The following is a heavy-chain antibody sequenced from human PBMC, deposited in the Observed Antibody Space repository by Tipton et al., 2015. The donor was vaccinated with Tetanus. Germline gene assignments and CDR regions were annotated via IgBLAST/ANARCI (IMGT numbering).Heavy chain of an antibody. CDR1: GFDFRSDW. Sequence: SLRLSCAASGFDFRSDWMTWVRQAPGKGLEWVANIKQDGNEKYHVDSVKGRFTISRDNGKNLLYLQMNSLKVEDTAVYYCAREDGGPTLDYFDSWGQGALVIVSS. J-gene: IGHJ4*02. CDR2: IKQDGNEK. CDR3: AREDGGPTLDYFDS. V-gene: IGHV3-7*01. D-gene: IGHD3-16*01.